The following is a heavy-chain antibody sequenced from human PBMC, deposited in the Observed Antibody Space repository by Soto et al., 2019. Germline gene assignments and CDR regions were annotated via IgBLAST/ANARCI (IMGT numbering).Heavy chain of an antibody. D-gene: IGHD3-10*01. V-gene: IGHV4-34*01. CDR3: ASHSFDGFGDYFPVWDV. J-gene: IGHJ6*01. Sequence: SETQSLTRAVHGGSFSGYCGHCIRQPPGKGLEWIGEVNHGGTSNYNPSLKSRAIISVDTSKNQFSLKLTSVTAEDTALYFCASHSFDGFGDYFPVWDVWGNGFSDPVSS. CDR2: VNHGGTS. CDR1: GGSFSGYC.